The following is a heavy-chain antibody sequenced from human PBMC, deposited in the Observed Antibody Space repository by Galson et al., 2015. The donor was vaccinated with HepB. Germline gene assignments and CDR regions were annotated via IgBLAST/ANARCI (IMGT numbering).Heavy chain of an antibody. CDR1: GFTFSSYA. CDR3: AKDSCSGGSCYDWFDP. J-gene: IGHJ5*02. V-gene: IGHV3-23*01. Sequence: SLRLSCAASGFTFSSYAMSWVRQAPGKGLEWVSAISGSGGSTYYADSVKGRFTISRDNSKNTLYLQMNSLRAEDTAVYYCAKDSCSGGSCYDWFDPWGQEPWSPSPQ. D-gene: IGHD2-15*01. CDR2: ISGSGGST.